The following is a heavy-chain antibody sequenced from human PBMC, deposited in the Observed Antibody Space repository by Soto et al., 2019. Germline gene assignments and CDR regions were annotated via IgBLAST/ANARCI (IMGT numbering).Heavy chain of an antibody. D-gene: IGHD2-15*01. CDR1: GFTFSSYA. J-gene: IGHJ2*01. CDR2: ISGSGGST. CDR3: AKDHRYCSGGSCQGYFDL. Sequence: EVQLLESRGGLVQPGGSLRLSCAASGFTFSSYAMSWVRQAPGKGLEWVSAISGSGGSTYYADSVKGRFTISRDNSKNTLYLQMNSLRAEDTAVYYCAKDHRYCSGGSCQGYFDLWGRGTLVTVSS. V-gene: IGHV3-23*01.